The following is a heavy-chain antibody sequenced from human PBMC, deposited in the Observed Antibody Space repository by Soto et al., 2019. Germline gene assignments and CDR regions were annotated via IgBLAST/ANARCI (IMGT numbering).Heavy chain of an antibody. CDR2: IWYDGSNK. V-gene: IGHV3-33*01. CDR3: ARDLGGSPTGYSSGWPIDY. J-gene: IGHJ4*02. CDR1: GFKFSTYA. D-gene: IGHD6-19*01. Sequence: GGSLRLSCAASGFKFSTYAMYWVRQAPGKGLEWVAVIWYDGSNKYYVDSVKGRFTISRDNSKNTLYLQINSLRAEDTAVYYCARDLGGSPTGYSSGWPIDYWGQGTLVTVSS.